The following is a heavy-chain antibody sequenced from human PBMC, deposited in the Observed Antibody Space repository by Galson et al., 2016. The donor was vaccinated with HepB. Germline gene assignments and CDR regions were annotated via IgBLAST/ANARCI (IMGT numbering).Heavy chain of an antibody. CDR2: ITSSSDTM. D-gene: IGHD3-16*01. CDR1: GFTFSFYT. CDR3: ARDDYFRLGY. Sequence: SLRLSCAASGFTFSFYTMHWVRQAPGKGLEWIAWITSSSDTMYYADSVKGRFTISRDNAKNSLYLEMNSLRDEDTAVYYCARDDYFRLGYWGQGTLVTVSS. J-gene: IGHJ4*02. V-gene: IGHV3-48*02.